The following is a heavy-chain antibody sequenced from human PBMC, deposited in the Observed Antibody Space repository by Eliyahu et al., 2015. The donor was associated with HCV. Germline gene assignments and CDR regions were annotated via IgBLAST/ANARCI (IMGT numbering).Heavy chain of an antibody. CDR1: GGSITPYY. CDR2: IHYSGST. Sequence: QVQLQESGPGLVKPSETLSLTCTVSGGSITPYYWGWIRQPPGKGLEWIGYIHYSGSTNHNPSLKSRVTISIDTSKNQFSLNLTSVTAADTAVYYCASGGGGIAVAGTGGWFDPWGQGTLVTVSS. D-gene: IGHD6-19*01. CDR3: ASGGGGIAVAGTGGWFDP. V-gene: IGHV4-59*01. J-gene: IGHJ5*02.